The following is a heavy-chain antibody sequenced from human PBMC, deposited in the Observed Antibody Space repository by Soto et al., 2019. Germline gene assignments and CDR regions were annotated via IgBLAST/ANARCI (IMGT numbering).Heavy chain of an antibody. V-gene: IGHV3-23*01. D-gene: IGHD4-4*01. CDR1: GFTFSSYA. CDR2: ISGSGRST. CDR3: AKDFYSNYKFWGSFDY. J-gene: IGHJ4*02. Sequence: GGSLRLSCAASGFTFSSYAMTWVRQAPGRGLEWVSGISGSGRSTYYADSVKGRFTISRDNSKNTLYLQMNSLRAEDTAVYYCAKDFYSNYKFWGSFDYWGQGTLVTVSS.